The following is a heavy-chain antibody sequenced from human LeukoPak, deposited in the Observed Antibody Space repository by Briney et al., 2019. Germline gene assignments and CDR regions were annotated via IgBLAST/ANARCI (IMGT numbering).Heavy chain of an antibody. J-gene: IGHJ6*03. Sequence: QSGGSLRLSCAASGLIVSSNYMSWVRQAPGKGLEWVSVIYSGGSTYYADSVKGRFTISRDNSKNSLYLQMNSLRAEDTAVYYCARVGYPSYYYYYMDVWGKGTTVTISS. CDR2: IYSGGST. V-gene: IGHV3-53*01. D-gene: IGHD1-1*01. CDR1: GLIVSSNY. CDR3: ARVGYPSYYYYYMDV.